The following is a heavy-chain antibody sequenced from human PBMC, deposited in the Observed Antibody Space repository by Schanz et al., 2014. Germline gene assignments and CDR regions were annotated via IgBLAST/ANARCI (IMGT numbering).Heavy chain of an antibody. CDR3: ARGPSTGAFDI. CDR1: GGTFSSST. CDR2: IIPILDKT. Sequence: QVQLVQSGAEVKKPGASVRVSCKASGGTFSSSTLTWVRQAPGQGLEWMGRIIPILDKTNYAQKFQGRVTMTADKSTSTVYMEVSGLRSEDTAVYCCARGPSTGAFDIWGQGTMVTVSS. V-gene: IGHV1-69*09. J-gene: IGHJ3*02.